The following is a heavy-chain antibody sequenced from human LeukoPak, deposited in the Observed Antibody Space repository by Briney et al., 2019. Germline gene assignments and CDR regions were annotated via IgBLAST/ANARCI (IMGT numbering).Heavy chain of an antibody. D-gene: IGHD1-1*01. CDR3: AREIMGYNPRNNWFDP. CDR2: MNPNSGNT. V-gene: IGHV1-8*03. CDR1: GYTFTSYD. J-gene: IGHJ5*02. Sequence: ASVKVSCKASGYTFTSYDINWVRQATGQGLEWMGWMNPNSGNTGYAQKFQGRVTITRNTSISTAYMELSRLRSDDTAVYYCAREIMGYNPRNNWFDPWGQGTLVTVSS.